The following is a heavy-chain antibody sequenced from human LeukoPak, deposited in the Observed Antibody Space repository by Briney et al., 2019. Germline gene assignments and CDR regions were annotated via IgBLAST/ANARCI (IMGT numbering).Heavy chain of an antibody. J-gene: IGHJ4*02. CDR3: ASLYNDYGDY. CDR2: TIGSGDSK. Sequence: GGSLRLSCAASGFTLRNYGMSWVRQAPGKGLEWVSGTIGSGDSKFYADPVKGRFTISRDNSRNTLYLHMNSLRVDDTAVYYCASLYNDYGDYWGQGALVTVSS. CDR1: GFTLRNYG. D-gene: IGHD5-24*01. V-gene: IGHV3-23*01.